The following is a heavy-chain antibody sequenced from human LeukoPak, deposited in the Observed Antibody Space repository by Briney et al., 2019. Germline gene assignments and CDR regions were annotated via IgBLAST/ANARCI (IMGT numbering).Heavy chain of an antibody. D-gene: IGHD4-17*01. Sequence: PSQTLSLTCTVSGGSISSGSYYWSWIRQPAGKGLEWIGRIYTSGSTNYNPSLKSRVTISVDTSKNQFSLKLSSVTAADTAAYYCARYVDYGDYLDYWGQGTLVTVSS. V-gene: IGHV4-61*02. CDR3: ARYVDYGDYLDY. CDR2: IYTSGST. J-gene: IGHJ4*02. CDR1: GGSISSGSYY.